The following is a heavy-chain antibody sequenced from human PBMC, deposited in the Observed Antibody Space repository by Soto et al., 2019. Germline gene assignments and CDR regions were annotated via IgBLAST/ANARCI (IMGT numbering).Heavy chain of an antibody. CDR3: ARARSTAAGLFDY. J-gene: IGHJ4*02. V-gene: IGHV3-53*01. CDR1: GFTVSSNY. CDR2: IYSGGST. Sequence: GGSLRLSCAASGFTVSSNYMTWVRQAPGKGLEWVSAIYSGGSTYYADSVKGRFTISRDNSKNTLYLQKNSLRAEDTAVYYCARARSTAAGLFDYWGLGTLVTVSS. D-gene: IGHD6-13*01.